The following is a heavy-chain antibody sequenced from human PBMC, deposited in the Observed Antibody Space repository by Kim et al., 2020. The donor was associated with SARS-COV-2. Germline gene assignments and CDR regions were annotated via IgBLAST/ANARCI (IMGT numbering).Heavy chain of an antibody. CDR3: ARADLRSGYSYDYYGMDV. CDR2: IIPIFGTA. V-gene: IGHV1-69*13. CDR1: GGTFSSYA. D-gene: IGHD5-18*01. Sequence: SVKVSCKASGGTFSSYAISWVRQAPGQGLEWMGGIIPIFGTANYAQKFQGRVTITADESTSTAYMELSSLRSEDTAVYYCARADLRSGYSYDYYGMDVWGQGTTVTVSS. J-gene: IGHJ6*02.